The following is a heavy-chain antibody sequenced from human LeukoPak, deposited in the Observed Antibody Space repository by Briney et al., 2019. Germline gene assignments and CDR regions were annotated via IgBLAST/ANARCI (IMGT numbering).Heavy chain of an antibody. Sequence: PGGSPRLSCAASGFTFSSYGISWVRQAPGKGLEWVSAISGSGGSTYYADSVKGRFTISRDNSKNTLYLQMNSLRAEDTAVYYCARSPWVQTTAGVSSYWGQGTLVTVSS. CDR3: ARSPWVQTTAGVSSY. CDR1: GFTFSSYG. V-gene: IGHV3-23*01. D-gene: IGHD6-13*01. J-gene: IGHJ4*02. CDR2: ISGSGGST.